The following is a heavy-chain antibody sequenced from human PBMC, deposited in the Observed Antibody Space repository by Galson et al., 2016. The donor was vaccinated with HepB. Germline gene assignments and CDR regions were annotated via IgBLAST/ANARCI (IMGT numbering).Heavy chain of an antibody. Sequence: CAISGDSVSRNTAAWNWIRQSPSRGLEWLGRTYYRSKWSSDYVVSRKGRLTITAGTYINQFSLQLNSVTPEVTAVYYCASGTGAYGQWGEGTLVTVSS. J-gene: IGHJ4*02. CDR1: GDSVSRNTAA. V-gene: IGHV6-1*01. CDR3: ASGTGAYGQ. D-gene: IGHD5-12*01. CDR2: TYYRSKWSS.